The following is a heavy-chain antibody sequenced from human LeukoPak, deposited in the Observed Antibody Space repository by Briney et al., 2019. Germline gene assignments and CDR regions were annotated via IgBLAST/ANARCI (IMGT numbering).Heavy chain of an antibody. J-gene: IGHJ3*02. CDR3: ARTQLGIAGDAFDI. CDR2: IYYSGST. Sequence: SETLSLTCTVSGGSISSSSYYWGWIRQPPGKGLEWIGSIYYSGSTYYNPSLKSRVTISVDTSKNQFSLKLSSVTAADTAVYYCARTQLGIAGDAFDIWGQGTMVTVSS. CDR1: GGSISSSSYY. D-gene: IGHD7-27*01. V-gene: IGHV4-39*07.